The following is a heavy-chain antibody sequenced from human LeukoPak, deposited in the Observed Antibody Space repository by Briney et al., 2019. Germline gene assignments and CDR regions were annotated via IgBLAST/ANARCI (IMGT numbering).Heavy chain of an antibody. J-gene: IGHJ4*02. CDR2: IYGRGST. CDR3: ARRSGIQLWLD. Sequence: SETLSLTCTVSGGSISNDYWSWIRQAAGKELEWIGRIYGRGSTNYNPSLKSRVTISLDKSKQQFSLNLNSVTAADTAVYYCARRSGIQLWLDWGQGTLVTVSS. V-gene: IGHV4-4*07. CDR1: GGSISNDY. D-gene: IGHD5-18*01.